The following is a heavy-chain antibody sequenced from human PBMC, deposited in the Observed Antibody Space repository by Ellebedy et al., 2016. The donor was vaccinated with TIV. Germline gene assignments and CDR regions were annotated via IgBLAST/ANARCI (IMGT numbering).Heavy chain of an antibody. V-gene: IGHV4-34*01. J-gene: IGHJ6*03. CDR3: ARGLRLSTGFVADYYMDV. CDR1: GGSFSGYY. CDR2: INLSGST. Sequence: SETLSLXXAVYGGSFSGYYWSWVRQPPGKGLGWIGEINLSGSTNYNPSLKSRVTISVDTSKNEFSLKLSSVTAADTAVYYCARGLRLSTGFVADYYMDVWGKGTTVTVSS. D-gene: IGHD3-9*01.